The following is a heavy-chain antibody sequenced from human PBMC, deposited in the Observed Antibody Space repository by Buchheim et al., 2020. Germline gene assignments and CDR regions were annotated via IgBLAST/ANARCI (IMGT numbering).Heavy chain of an antibody. V-gene: IGHV3-33*01. CDR1: GFTFSSYG. CDR2: IWYDGSNK. CDR3: ARVRGSSGYYGMDV. Sequence: QVQLVESGGGVVQPGRSLRLSCAASGFTFSSYGMHWVRQAPGKGLEWVAVIWYDGSNKYYADSVKGRFTISRETSKNTLYLQMNSLRAEDTAVYYCARVRGSSGYYGMDVWGQGTT. D-gene: IGHD6-6*01. J-gene: IGHJ6*02.